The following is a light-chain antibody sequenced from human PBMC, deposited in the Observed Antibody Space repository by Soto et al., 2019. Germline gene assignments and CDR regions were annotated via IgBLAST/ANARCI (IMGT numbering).Light chain of an antibody. CDR3: SSYAGSNYV. CDR2: EVS. J-gene: IGLJ1*01. CDR1: SSDVGGYNY. V-gene: IGLV2-8*01. Sequence: QSVLTQPPSASGSPGQSVTISCTGTSSDVGGYNYVSWYQQHPGKAPKLMIYEVSKRPSGVPDRFSGSKSGNTASLTVSGLQAEDEADYYSSSYAGSNYVFGTGTKVTV.